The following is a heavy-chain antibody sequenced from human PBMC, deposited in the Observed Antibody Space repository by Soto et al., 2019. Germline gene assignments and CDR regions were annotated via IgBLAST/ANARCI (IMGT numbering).Heavy chain of an antibody. CDR3: AREVHYDYVWGSYRPMGADV. J-gene: IGHJ6*02. CDR1: GGTFSSYA. D-gene: IGHD3-16*02. Sequence: QVQLVQSGAEVKKPGSSVKVSCKASGGTFSSYAISWVRQAPGQGLEWMGGIIPIFGTANYAQKFQGRVTITADESTSTPYMELSSLRSEDTAVYYCAREVHYDYVWGSYRPMGADVWGQGTTVTVSS. CDR2: IIPIFGTA. V-gene: IGHV1-69*12.